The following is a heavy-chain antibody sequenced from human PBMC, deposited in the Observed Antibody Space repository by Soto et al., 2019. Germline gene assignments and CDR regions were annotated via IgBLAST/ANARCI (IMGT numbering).Heavy chain of an antibody. CDR2: IIPIFDTA. J-gene: IGHJ4*02. Sequence: ASVKVSCKASGGTFRNYALSWVRQAPGQGLEWMGGIIPIFDTANYAQKFQGRVTITADESTSTAYMELSSLRSEDTAVYYCARDDLFGVSTHSSSGDYWGQGTLVTVSS. CDR1: GGTFRNYA. CDR3: ARDDLFGVSTHSSSGDY. D-gene: IGHD3-10*02. V-gene: IGHV1-69*13.